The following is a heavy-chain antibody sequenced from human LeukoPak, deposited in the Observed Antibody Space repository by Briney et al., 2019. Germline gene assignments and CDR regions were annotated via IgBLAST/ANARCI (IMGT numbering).Heavy chain of an antibody. CDR2: ISTYNGNT. Sequence: ASVKVSCKSSGYTFTSYGISWVRHPPAQGLEWMGLISTYNGNTNYAQKLQGRVTITTDTSTSTAYMELRSLRSDDTAVYYCARDRPHYYDSSGYWPDYWGQGTLVTVSS. CDR1: GYTFTSYG. CDR3: ARDRPHYYDSSGYWPDY. D-gene: IGHD3-22*01. J-gene: IGHJ4*02. V-gene: IGHV1-18*01.